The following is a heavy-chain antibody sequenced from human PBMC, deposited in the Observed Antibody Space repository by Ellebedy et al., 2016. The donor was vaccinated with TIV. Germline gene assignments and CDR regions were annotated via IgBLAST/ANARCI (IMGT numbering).Heavy chain of an antibody. D-gene: IGHD1-26*01. CDR3: TRGSRVGSTVDY. CDR2: IIPIFGPA. CDR1: GGTFSSYV. J-gene: IGHJ4*02. V-gene: IGHV1-69*13. Sequence: AASVKVSCKASGGTFSSYVFSWVRQAPGQGLEWMGGIIPIFGPANYAQKFQDRGTITADESTSTAYMELSSLRSEDTAVYYCTRGSRVGSTVDYWGQGTLVTVSS.